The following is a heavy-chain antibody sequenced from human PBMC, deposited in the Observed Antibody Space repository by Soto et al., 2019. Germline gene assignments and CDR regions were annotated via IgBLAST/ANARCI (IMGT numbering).Heavy chain of an antibody. D-gene: IGHD6-6*01. V-gene: IGHV3-23*01. CDR1: GFTFSYYP. CDR3: AKEYSRSSSRYYGKDV. Sequence: EVQLLESGGGLVQPGGSLRLSCAASGFTFSYYPMTWVRQAPGKGLEWVSAISGSGVSTYYADSVKGRFTISRDNSKNTLYLEMNSLRDEDTAVYYCAKEYSRSSSRYYGKDVWGLGTTVTVPS. CDR2: ISGSGVST. J-gene: IGHJ6*02.